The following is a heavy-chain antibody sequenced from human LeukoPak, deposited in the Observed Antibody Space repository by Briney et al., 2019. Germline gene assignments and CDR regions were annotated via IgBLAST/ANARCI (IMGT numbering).Heavy chain of an antibody. CDR2: INPNSGGT. V-gene: IGHV1-2*02. CDR3: ARSRLLSLYFDY. J-gene: IGHJ4*02. Sequence: ASVKVSCKASGYTFTGYYMHWVRQAPGQGLEWMGWINPNSGGTNYAQKFQGRVTMTRGTSISTAYMELSRLRSDDTAVYYCARSRLLSLYFDYWGQGTLVTVSS. CDR1: GYTFTGYY. D-gene: IGHD2-21*02.